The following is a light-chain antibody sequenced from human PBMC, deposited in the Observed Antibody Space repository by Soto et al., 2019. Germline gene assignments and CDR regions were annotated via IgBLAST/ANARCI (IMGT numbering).Light chain of an antibody. CDR1: QGIRND. V-gene: IGKV1-17*01. J-gene: IGKJ2*01. CDR2: AAS. Sequence: DIQMTQSPSSLSASVGDRVTITCRASQGIRNDLGWYQPRPGKAPKRLIDAASSLQSRVPSTFSGRGSGTEFTLTIGSLQPEDFATYYCLQNNRNPYTFGQGTKLEIK. CDR3: LQNNRNPYT.